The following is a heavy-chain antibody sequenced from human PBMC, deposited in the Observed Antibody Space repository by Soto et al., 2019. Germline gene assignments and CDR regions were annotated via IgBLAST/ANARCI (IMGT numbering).Heavy chain of an antibody. J-gene: IGHJ5*02. V-gene: IGHV1-3*04. D-gene: IGHD2-15*01. CDR1: GYTFTRYT. CDR2: INTDNGNT. Sequence: QVQLVQSGAEVKKPGASVKISCKASGYTFTRYTMNWLRQAPGQRLEWMGWINTDNGNTKSSQKFQDRVIITRDTSASTAYMDLSSLRSEDTAVYYCARGIATGQLDPWGQGTLVTVSS. CDR3: ARGIATGQLDP.